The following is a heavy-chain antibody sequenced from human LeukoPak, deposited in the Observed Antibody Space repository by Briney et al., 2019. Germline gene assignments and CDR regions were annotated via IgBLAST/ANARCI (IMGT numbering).Heavy chain of an antibody. Sequence: GGSLRLSCAASGFTFSSYAMHWVRQAPGKGLEWVAVISYDGSNKYYADSVKGRFTISRDNSKNTLYLQMNSLRAEDTAVYYCAGSRGIAAAGTFDYWGQGTLVTVSS. CDR2: ISYDGSNK. J-gene: IGHJ4*02. D-gene: IGHD6-13*01. CDR1: GFTFSSYA. V-gene: IGHV3-30-3*01. CDR3: AGSRGIAAAGTFDY.